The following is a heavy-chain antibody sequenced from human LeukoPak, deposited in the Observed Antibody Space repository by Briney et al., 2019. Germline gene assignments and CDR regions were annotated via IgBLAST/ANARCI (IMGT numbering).Heavy chain of an antibody. J-gene: IGHJ4*02. D-gene: IGHD6-19*01. CDR1: GYTFTSYY. V-gene: IGHV1-46*01. CDR2: INPSGGST. Sequence: ASVKVSCKASGYTFTSYYMHWVRQAPGQGLEWMGIINPSGGSTSYAQKFQGRVTMTRDTSISTAYMELSRLRSDDTAVYYCARADSSGWYGIDYWGQGTLVTVSS. CDR3: ARADSSGWYGIDY.